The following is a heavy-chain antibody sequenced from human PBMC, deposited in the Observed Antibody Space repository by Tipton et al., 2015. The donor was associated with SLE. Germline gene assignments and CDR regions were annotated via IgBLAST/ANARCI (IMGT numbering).Heavy chain of an antibody. CDR1: GYTFTAYG. CDR3: ARGPYLERRRIYCGLDA. V-gene: IGHV1-18*01. Sequence: QLVQSGAEVKEPGASVKVSCKASGYTFTAYGITWVRQAPGQGLEWMGWISGYNDNKNYAQNLQGRLTLAIDTSTSTAYLQLRGLGSDDSAVYYCARGPYLERRRIYCGLDAWGQGTTVTVSS. D-gene: IGHD1-1*01. J-gene: IGHJ6*02. CDR2: ISGYNDNK.